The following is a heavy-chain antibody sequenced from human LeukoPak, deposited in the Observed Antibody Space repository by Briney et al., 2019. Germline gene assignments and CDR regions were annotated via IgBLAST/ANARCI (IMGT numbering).Heavy chain of an antibody. J-gene: IGHJ4*02. CDR2: IDSSGITI. D-gene: IGHD4-17*01. CDR3: ARDSVGDLLDY. V-gene: IGHV3-48*03. Sequence: GGPRRLSGAGPGSPFISYEMTCLRQAPGKGLEWVSHIDSSGITIYYGDSVKGRFTISRDNAKNSIYLQTDSLRVEDTAIYYCARDSVGDLLDYWGQGTPVTVSS. CDR1: GSPFISYE.